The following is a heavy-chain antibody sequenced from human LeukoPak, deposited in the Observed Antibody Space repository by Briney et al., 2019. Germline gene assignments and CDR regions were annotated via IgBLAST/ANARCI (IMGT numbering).Heavy chain of an antibody. V-gene: IGHV5-51*01. CDR3: ARRDITSFGVVKD. D-gene: IGHD3-3*01. J-gene: IGHJ4*02. CDR1: GYSFTSYW. CDR2: IYPGDSDT. Sequence: GESLKISCKGSGYSFTSYWIGWVRQLPGKGLEGMGIIYPGDSDTRYSPSFQGQVTISADKSISTAYLQWSSLKASDTAMYYCARRDITSFGVVKDWGQGTLVTVSS.